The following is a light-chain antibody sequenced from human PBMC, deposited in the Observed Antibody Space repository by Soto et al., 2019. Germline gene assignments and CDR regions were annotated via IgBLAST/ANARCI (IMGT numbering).Light chain of an antibody. CDR3: QQFNSKPLT. J-gene: IGKJ4*01. V-gene: IGKV1-13*02. Sequence: AIQLTQSPSSLSASVGDRVTITCRASQGISNAVAWYQQKPEKAPELLIYDASSLQSGVPSRFSGSGSGTDFTLTINSLQPEDSAHYYCQQFNSKPLTFGGGTTVQI. CDR2: DAS. CDR1: QGISNA.